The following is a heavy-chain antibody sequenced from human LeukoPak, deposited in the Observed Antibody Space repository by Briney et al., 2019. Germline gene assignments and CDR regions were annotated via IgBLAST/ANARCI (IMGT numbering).Heavy chain of an antibody. J-gene: IGHJ3*02. Sequence: SETLSLTCAVYGGSFSGYYWSWIRQPPGKGLEWIGEINHSGSTNYNPSLKSRVTISVDTSKNQFSLKLSSVTAADTAVYYCARGSKRYCSGGSCPTDDAFDIWGQGTMVTASS. D-gene: IGHD2-15*01. CDR1: GGSFSGYY. V-gene: IGHV4-34*01. CDR3: ARGSKRYCSGGSCPTDDAFDI. CDR2: INHSGST.